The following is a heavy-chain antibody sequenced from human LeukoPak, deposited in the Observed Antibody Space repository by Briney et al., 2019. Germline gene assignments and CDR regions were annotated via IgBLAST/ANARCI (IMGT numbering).Heavy chain of an antibody. CDR3: AKRHTTGWNLSAG. D-gene: IGHD6-19*01. V-gene: IGHV3-30*02. Sequence: PGGSLRLSCAASRFTFSSYVMHWVRQAPGKGLEWVAFIRYDGSNKYYADSVKGRFTISRDSSKNTLFLEMNRLRVEDTGVYYCAKRHTTGWNLSAGWGQGTLVTASA. J-gene: IGHJ4*02. CDR2: IRYDGSNK. CDR1: RFTFSSYV.